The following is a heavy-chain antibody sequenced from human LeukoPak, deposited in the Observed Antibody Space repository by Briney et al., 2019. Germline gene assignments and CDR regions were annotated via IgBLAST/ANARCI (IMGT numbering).Heavy chain of an antibody. D-gene: IGHD3-10*01. CDR3: ARGWFGEFYFDY. V-gene: IGHV4-59*12. Sequence: SETLSLTCTVSGGSISSYYWSWIRQPPGKGLEWIGYIYYSGSTNYNPSLKSRVTISVDTSKNQFSLKLSSVTAADTAVYYCARGWFGEFYFDYWGQGTLVTVSS. CDR2: IYYSGST. CDR1: GGSISSYY. J-gene: IGHJ4*02.